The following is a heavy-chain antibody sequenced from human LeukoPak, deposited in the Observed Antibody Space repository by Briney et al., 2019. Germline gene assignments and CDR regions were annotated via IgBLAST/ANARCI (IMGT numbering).Heavy chain of an antibody. CDR3: ARSEYYDFWSGYSSDY. V-gene: IGHV3-23*01. D-gene: IGHD3-3*01. CDR1: GFTFSSYG. J-gene: IGHJ4*02. Sequence: GSLRLSCAASGFTFSSYGMHWVRQAPGKGLEWVSAISGSGGSTYYADSVKGRFTISRDNSKNTLYLQMNSLRAEDTAVYYCARSEYYDFWSGYSSDYWGQGTLVTVSS. CDR2: ISGSGGST.